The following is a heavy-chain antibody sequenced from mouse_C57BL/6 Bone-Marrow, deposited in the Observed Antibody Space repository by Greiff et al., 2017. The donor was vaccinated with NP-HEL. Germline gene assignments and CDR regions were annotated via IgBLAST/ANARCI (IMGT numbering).Heavy chain of an antibody. Sequence: EVKLMESGGGLVQPGGSLKLSCAASGFTFSDYYMYWVRQTPEKRLEWVAYISNGGGSTYYLDTVKGRFTISRDNAKNTLYLQMSRLKSEDTAMYYCARRTVVANWYFDVWGTGTTVTVSS. D-gene: IGHD1-1*01. J-gene: IGHJ1*03. CDR2: ISNGGGST. CDR1: GFTFSDYY. CDR3: ARRTVVANWYFDV. V-gene: IGHV5-12*01.